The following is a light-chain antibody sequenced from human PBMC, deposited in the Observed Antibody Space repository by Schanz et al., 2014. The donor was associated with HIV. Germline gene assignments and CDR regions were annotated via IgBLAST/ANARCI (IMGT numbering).Light chain of an antibody. CDR1: SSDVGGYEY. CDR2: EVY. Sequence: QSALTQPPSASGSPGQSVTISCTGTSSDVGGYEYVSWYQQHPGRAPKLMISEVYKRPSGVPDRFSGSKSGNTASLTVSGLQAEDEADYYCSSYADSNNFVFGTGTKLTVL. V-gene: IGLV2-8*01. J-gene: IGLJ1*01. CDR3: SSYADSNNFV.